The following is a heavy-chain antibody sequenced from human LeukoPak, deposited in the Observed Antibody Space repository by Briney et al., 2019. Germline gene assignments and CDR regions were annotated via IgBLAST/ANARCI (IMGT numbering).Heavy chain of an antibody. D-gene: IGHD2/OR15-2a*01. CDR3: ASDIYGSQPSDY. J-gene: IGHJ4*02. Sequence: SVKVSCKASGGTFSDFAVSWVRQAPGQGLEWMGGIVPIFDTPNYAQKFEDRVTITTDDATNTAYMELTGLTSEDTAVYYCASDIYGSQPSDYWGQGTLATVSS. CDR2: IVPIFDTP. V-gene: IGHV1-69*05. CDR1: GGTFSDFA.